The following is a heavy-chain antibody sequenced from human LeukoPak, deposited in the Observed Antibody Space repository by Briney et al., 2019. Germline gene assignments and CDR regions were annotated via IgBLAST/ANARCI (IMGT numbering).Heavy chain of an antibody. D-gene: IGHD3-16*02. J-gene: IGHJ4*02. Sequence: GASVKVSCKASGYMFTDYYMHWVRQAPGQGLEWMRWINPNSGGTNYAQKLQGRVTMTTDTSTSTAYMELRSLRSDDTAVYYCARVPYDYVWGSYRYDGYYDYWGQGTLVTVSS. V-gene: IGHV1-2*02. CDR1: GYMFTDYY. CDR3: ARVPYDYVWGSYRYDGYYDY. CDR2: INPNSGGT.